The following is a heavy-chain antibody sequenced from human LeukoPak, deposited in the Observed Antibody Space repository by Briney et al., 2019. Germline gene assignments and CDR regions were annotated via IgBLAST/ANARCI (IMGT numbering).Heavy chain of an antibody. Sequence: SETLSLTSTVSGGSISGYYWSWIRQPPGKGLEWIGYIFYSGSTNYNPSLKSRVSISADTSKNQFSLKLYSVTAADTAVYYCASRTYFGSGPDYWGQGTLVTVSS. CDR3: ASRTYFGSGPDY. J-gene: IGHJ4*02. V-gene: IGHV4-59*01. CDR1: GGSISGYY. D-gene: IGHD3-10*01. CDR2: IFYSGST.